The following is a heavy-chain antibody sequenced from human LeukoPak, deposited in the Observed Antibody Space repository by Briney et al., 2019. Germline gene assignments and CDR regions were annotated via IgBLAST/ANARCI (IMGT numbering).Heavy chain of an antibody. Sequence: PSETLSLTCTVSGGSISSHSYYWGWIRQPPGKGLEWIGSIYYSGSTYNNPSLKSRVTMSVDTSKNQFSLVLNSVTAADTAVYYCARTGYCSSASCSVVKQWLVRVYFDYWGQGTLVTVSS. V-gene: IGHV4-39*01. J-gene: IGHJ4*02. CDR2: IYYSGST. CDR1: GGSISSHSYY. D-gene: IGHD2-2*01. CDR3: ARTGYCSSASCSVVKQWLVRVYFDY.